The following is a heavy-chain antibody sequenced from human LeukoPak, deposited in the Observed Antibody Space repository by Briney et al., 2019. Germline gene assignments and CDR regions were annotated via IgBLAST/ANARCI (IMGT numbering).Heavy chain of an antibody. J-gene: IGHJ4*02. CDR2: IYPGDSDT. CDR1: GYSFTTYW. CDR3: ARPSDSTIEDPFDY. V-gene: IGHV5-51*01. Sequence: GESLKISCKGSGYSFTTYWIGWVRRMPGKGLEWMGIIYPGDSDTRYSPSFQGQVTISADKSISTAYLQWSSLKASDTAMYYCARPSDSTIEDPFDYWGQGTLVTVSS. D-gene: IGHD5/OR15-5a*01.